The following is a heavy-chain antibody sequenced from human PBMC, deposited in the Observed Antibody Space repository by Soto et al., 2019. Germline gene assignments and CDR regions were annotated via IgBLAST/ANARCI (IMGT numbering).Heavy chain of an antibody. J-gene: IGHJ5*02. CDR2: VRVSDSRT. CDR1: GIIFGSYD. V-gene: IGHV3-23*01. CDR3: AQFHGLGIYSPWFDP. Sequence: EVQLLESGGGLVQPGGSLRLSCVASGIIFGSYDMSWVRQAPGKGLEWVSAVRVSDSRTFYADSVRGRFTISRDNSKNPPFLQMNSLRAEDTAVYYCAQFHGLGIYSPWFDPWGQGTLITVSS. D-gene: IGHD3-10*01.